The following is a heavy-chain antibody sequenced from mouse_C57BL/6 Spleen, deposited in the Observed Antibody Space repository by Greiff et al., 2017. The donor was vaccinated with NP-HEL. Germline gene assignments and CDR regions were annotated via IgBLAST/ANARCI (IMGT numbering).Heavy chain of an antibody. Sequence: VKLMESGPGLVQPSQSLSITCTASGFTLTSYGVHWVRQTPGKGLEWLGEIWSGGGTAYNAAFISSLSISKANSKCQGFCKMNRLQADETAINYCARGTTVTRGYFDVWGTGTTVTVSS. J-gene: IGHJ1*03. V-gene: IGHV2-2*01. CDR3: ARGTTVTRGYFDV. CDR1: GFTLTSYG. CDR2: IWSGGGT. D-gene: IGHD1-1*01.